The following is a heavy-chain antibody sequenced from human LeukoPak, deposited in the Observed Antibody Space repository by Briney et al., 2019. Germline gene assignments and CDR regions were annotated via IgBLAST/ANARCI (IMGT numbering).Heavy chain of an antibody. CDR2: IYSSGAA. CDR3: VRGGGYEDFDY. D-gene: IGHD5-12*01. Sequence: PGGSLRLSCAASGFTVSRKYMSWVRQAPGKGLEWVSVIYSSGAASYADSVKGRFTISRDNSKNTVYLQVNSLRAEDTAVYYCVRGGGYEDFDYWGQGTLVTVSS. J-gene: IGHJ4*02. CDR1: GFTVSRKY. V-gene: IGHV3-66*01.